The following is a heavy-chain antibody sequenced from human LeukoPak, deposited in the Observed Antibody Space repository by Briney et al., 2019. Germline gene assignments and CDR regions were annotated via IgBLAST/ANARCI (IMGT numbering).Heavy chain of an antibody. D-gene: IGHD4-23*01. V-gene: IGHV3-21*01. J-gene: IGHJ4*02. CDR2: ISSSSSYI. CDR1: GFTFSSYS. Sequence: GGSLRLSCAASGFTFSSYSMNWVRQAPGKGLEWVSSISSSSSYIYYADSVKGRFTISRDNAKNSLYLQMNSLRAEDTAVYYCGRDRLGWLGGFDYWGQETLVTVSS. CDR3: GRDRLGWLGGFDY.